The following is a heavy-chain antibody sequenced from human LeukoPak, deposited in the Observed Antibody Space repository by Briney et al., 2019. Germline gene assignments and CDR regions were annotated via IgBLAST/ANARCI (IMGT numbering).Heavy chain of an antibody. J-gene: IGHJ3*02. CDR1: GGSINSGFYD. CDR3: ARVRGYSYGSDAFDI. D-gene: IGHD5-18*01. Sequence: SETLSLTCTVSGGSINSGFYDWYWIRQPAGKGLEWIGHIYTSKSMNYNPSLKSRVTISVDTSKNQFSLKLTSVTAADTAVFYCARVRGYSYGSDAFDIWGQGTMVTVSS. V-gene: IGHV4-61*09. CDR2: IYTSKSM.